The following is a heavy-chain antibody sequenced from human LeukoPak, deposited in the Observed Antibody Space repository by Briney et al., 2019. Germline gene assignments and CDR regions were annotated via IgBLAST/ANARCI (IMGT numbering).Heavy chain of an antibody. D-gene: IGHD3-9*01. Sequence: SETLSLTCTVSGGSISNYYWSWIRQPPGKGLEWIAYIYYSGSTNYNPSLKSRVTISVDTSKNQFSLKLSSVTTADTAVHYCARMPDILTGLDSWGQGTVVTVSS. CDR1: GGSISNYY. CDR3: ARMPDILTGLDS. V-gene: IGHV4-59*01. J-gene: IGHJ4*02. CDR2: IYYSGST.